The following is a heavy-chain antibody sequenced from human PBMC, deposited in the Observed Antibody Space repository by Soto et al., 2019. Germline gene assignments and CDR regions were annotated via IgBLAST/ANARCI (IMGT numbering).Heavy chain of an antibody. CDR3: ATLSSFGSVVAATEPFDY. D-gene: IGHD2-15*01. J-gene: IGHJ4*02. CDR1: GGTFSSYA. Sequence: ASVKVSCKASGGTFSSYAISWVRQAPGKGLEWMGGFDPEDGETIYAQKFQGRVTMTEDTSTDTAYMELSSLRSEDTAVYYCATLSSFGSVVAATEPFDYWGQGTLVTVSS. V-gene: IGHV1-24*01. CDR2: FDPEDGET.